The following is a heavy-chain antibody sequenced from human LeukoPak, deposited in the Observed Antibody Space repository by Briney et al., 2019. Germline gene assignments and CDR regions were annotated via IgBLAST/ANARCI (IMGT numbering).Heavy chain of an antibody. CDR2: IIPILGIA. J-gene: IGHJ4*02. D-gene: IGHD2-15*01. CDR3: ASPSLFXYXSGXSCYSGVFDY. V-gene: IGHV1-69*04. CDR1: VGTFISYA. Sequence: GASVNVSCKASVGTFISYAISWVRQAPGQGVEWMGRIIPILGIANYAQKFQGRVTITGDKSTSTAYMELSSLRSEDTAVYYCASPSLFXYXSGXSCYSGVFDYWGQGTLVTVSS.